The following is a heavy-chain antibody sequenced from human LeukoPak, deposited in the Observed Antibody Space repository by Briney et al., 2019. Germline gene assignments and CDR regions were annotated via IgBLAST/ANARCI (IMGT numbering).Heavy chain of an antibody. CDR3: AKDIFKEGYYFDY. D-gene: IGHD2-15*01. Sequence: HPGGPLRLSCAASGFTFDDYAMHWVRQAPGKGLEWVSGISWNSGSIGYADAVKGRFTISRDNAKNSLYLQMNSLRAEDTALYYCAKDIFKEGYYFDYWGQGTLVTVSS. CDR1: GFTFDDYA. J-gene: IGHJ4*02. V-gene: IGHV3-9*01. CDR2: ISWNSGSI.